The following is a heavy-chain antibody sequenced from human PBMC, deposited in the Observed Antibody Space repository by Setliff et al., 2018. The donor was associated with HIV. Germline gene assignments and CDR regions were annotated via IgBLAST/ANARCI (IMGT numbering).Heavy chain of an antibody. D-gene: IGHD3-22*01. V-gene: IGHV1-18*01. CDR3: AKGGYYDSTGYYYYYLYYLDE. J-gene: IGHJ6*03. CDR1: GYTFISYG. Sequence: ASVKVSCQASGYTFISYGVSWVRQAPGQGLEWMGWISVKNGNTNYAQKFQGRVTMTTDTSTSTAYMELRSLGSDDTAVYYCAKGGYYDSTGYYYYYLYYLDEWGKGTTVTVSS. CDR2: ISVKNGNT.